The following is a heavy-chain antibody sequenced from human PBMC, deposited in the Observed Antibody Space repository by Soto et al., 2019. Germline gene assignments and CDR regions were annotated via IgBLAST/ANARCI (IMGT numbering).Heavy chain of an antibody. V-gene: IGHV1-2*04. CDR3: ARGASRFGELLVGIDY. CDR1: GYTFTGYY. J-gene: IGHJ4*02. D-gene: IGHD3-10*01. CDR2: IHPNSGGA. Sequence: ASVKVSGEASGYTFTGYYMHWVRQAPGQGLEWMGWIHPNSGGANYAQKFQGWVTMTRDTSISTAYMELSRRRSDDTAVYYCARGASRFGELLVGIDYWGQGTLVTVSS.